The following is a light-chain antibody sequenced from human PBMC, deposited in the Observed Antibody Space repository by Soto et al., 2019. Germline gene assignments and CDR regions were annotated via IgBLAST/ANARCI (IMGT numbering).Light chain of an antibody. CDR1: SSDVGIYNY. Sequence: QSVLTQPASVSGSPGQSIAISCTGSSSDVGIYNYVSWYQQHPGKVPKIIIYEVTNRPSGVSNSFSGSKSGNTASLTISGLQAEDEADYYCSSYTTSSTRVFGTGTKVT. CDR3: SSYTTSSTRV. CDR2: EVT. J-gene: IGLJ1*01. V-gene: IGLV2-14*01.